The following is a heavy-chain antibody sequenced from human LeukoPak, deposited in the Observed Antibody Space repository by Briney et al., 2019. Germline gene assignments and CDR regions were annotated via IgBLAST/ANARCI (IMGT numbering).Heavy chain of an antibody. J-gene: IGHJ3*02. CDR1: GYSFTSYD. V-gene: IGHV1-8*01. D-gene: IGHD5-18*01. CDR2: INPKSGDT. Sequence: ASVKVSCKASGYSFTSYDINWVRPATGQGLERMVWINPKSGDTGYAQKVQGRVTITTNTSISTPYMELSSLRSEDTAVYYCARGYSYGYNDAFDIWGQGTMVTVSS. CDR3: ARGYSYGYNDAFDI.